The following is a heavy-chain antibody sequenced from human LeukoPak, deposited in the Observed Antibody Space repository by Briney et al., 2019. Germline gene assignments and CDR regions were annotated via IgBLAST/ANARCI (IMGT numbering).Heavy chain of an antibody. Sequence: PGGSLRLSCAASGFTFSSYWMSWVRQAPGKGLEWVANIKQDGSEKYYVDSVKGRFTISRDNAKNSLYLQMNSLRAEDTAVYYCARANDSSGYSQCVAFDPWGQGTLVTVSS. D-gene: IGHD3-22*01. V-gene: IGHV3-7*01. CDR2: IKQDGSEK. J-gene: IGHJ5*02. CDR1: GFTFSSYW. CDR3: ARANDSSGYSQCVAFDP.